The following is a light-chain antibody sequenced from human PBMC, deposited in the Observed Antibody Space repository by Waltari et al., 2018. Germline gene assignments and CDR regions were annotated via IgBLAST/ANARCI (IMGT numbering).Light chain of an antibody. V-gene: IGLV2-11*01. CDR1: SSDGGGYDY. CDR2: DVT. J-gene: IGLJ1*01. Sequence: QSALAQPRSVSGSPGQSVTISCTGTSSDGGGYDYVSWYQQYPGKAPKLMIYDVTKRPAGVPNRFSGSKSGNTASLTISGLQAEDETYYYCCSYTGSIYVFGTGTEVTVL. CDR3: CSYTGSIYV.